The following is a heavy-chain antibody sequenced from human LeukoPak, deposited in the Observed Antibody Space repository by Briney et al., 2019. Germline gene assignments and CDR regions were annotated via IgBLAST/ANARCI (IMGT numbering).Heavy chain of an antibody. CDR3: ARDLVTVTKGFDI. Sequence: SETLSLTCAVSGDSFSSHYWTWIRQSPGTGLEWIGYLSHIGRTNYNPSLKSRDTISIDTSKNQFSLKLRSVTAADTAVYYCARDLVTVTKGFDIWGQGTMVSVSS. CDR1: GDSFSSHY. V-gene: IGHV4-59*11. D-gene: IGHD4-17*01. J-gene: IGHJ3*02. CDR2: LSHIGRT.